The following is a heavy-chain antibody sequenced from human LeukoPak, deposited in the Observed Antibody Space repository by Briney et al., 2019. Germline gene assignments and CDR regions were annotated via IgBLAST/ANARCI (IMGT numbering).Heavy chain of an antibody. CDR2: MNPNSGNT. CDR3: ARKSSGYDFTGFDP. J-gene: IGHJ5*02. D-gene: IGHD5-12*01. V-gene: IGHV1-8*03. Sequence: ASVKASCKASGYTFTSYDINWVRQATGQGLEWMGWMNPNSGNTGYAQKFQGRVTITRNTSISTAYMELSSLRSEDTAVYYCARKSSGYDFTGFDPWGQGTLVTVSS. CDR1: GYTFTSYD.